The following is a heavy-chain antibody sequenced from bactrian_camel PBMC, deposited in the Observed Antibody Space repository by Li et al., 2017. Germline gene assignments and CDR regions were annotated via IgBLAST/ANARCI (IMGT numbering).Heavy chain of an antibody. V-gene: IGHV3S7*01. Sequence: QLVESGGGLVQPGGSLRLSCAASGFTVSSYDMSWVRQAPGKGLTWVSGIRADDSSTHYADSVKGRFTISRDNAKNTLYLQMNSLKPEDTAMYYCAAVARVYCYTDSTQYTYWGQGTQVTVSS. D-gene: IGHD2*01. J-gene: IGHJ4*01. CDR1: GFTVSSYD. CDR3: AAVARVYCYTDSTQYTY. CDR2: IRADDSST.